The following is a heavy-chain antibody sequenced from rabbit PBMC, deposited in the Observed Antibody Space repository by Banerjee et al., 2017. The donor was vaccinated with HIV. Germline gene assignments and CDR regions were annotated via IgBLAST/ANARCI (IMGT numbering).Heavy chain of an antibody. V-gene: IGHV1S47*01. CDR3: MREGDL. Sequence: QEQLEESGGGLVKPEGSLTLSCKASGIDFRSYGLSWVRQAPGKGLEWIAYIYPDYGTADYASWVNGRFTISVDNAQNTVYLQMTSLTGADTATYFCMREGDLWGPGTLVTVS. CDR1: GIDFRSYG. CDR2: IYPDYGTA. J-gene: IGHJ4*01.